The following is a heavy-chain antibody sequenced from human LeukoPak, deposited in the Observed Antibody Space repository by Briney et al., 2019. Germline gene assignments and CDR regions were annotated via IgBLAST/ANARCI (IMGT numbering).Heavy chain of an antibody. J-gene: IGHJ4*02. CDR2: SSPSGDIT. D-gene: IGHD2-21*01. V-gene: IGHV4-34*01. CDR1: GESFSGNY. Sequence: PSETLSLTCAVYGESFSGNYWTLIRLTPGRGLEWVGESSPSGDITGYNPPLNGRATISVDPSRNQFSLKLTSVPAADTGVYYCARVPNFIARPCDSWGPGTPVTVSS. CDR3: ARVPNFIARPCDS.